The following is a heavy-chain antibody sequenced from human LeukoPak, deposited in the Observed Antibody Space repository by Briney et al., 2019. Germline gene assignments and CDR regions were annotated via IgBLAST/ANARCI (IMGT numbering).Heavy chain of an antibody. Sequence: GGSLRLSCAVSGFTFSRYEMHWVRQAPGKGLEWISYISPSGNTVYYADSVKGRFTISRDNAKNSLYLQMNSLRAEDTPVYYCAALWVATAGVDPWGQGTLVTVSS. V-gene: IGHV3-48*03. D-gene: IGHD4-23*01. J-gene: IGHJ5*02. CDR2: ISPSGNTV. CDR1: GFTFSRYE. CDR3: AALWVATAGVDP.